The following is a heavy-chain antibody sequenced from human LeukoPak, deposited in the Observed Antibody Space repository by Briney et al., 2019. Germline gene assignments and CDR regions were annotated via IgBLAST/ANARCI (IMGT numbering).Heavy chain of an antibody. CDR2: INAGNENT. CDR3: ARDLYGDYFDY. Sequence: ASVKVSCKASGYTFSRYGMHWVRQAPGQRLEWMGWINAGNENTKYSQKFQGRVSITRDTSASTAYMELSSLTSEDTAVYYCARDLYGDYFDYWGQGTLVTVSS. CDR1: GYTFSRYG. J-gene: IGHJ4*02. V-gene: IGHV1-3*01. D-gene: IGHD3-16*01.